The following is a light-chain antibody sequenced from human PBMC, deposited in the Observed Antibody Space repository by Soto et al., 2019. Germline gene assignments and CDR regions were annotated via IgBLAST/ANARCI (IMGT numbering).Light chain of an antibody. J-gene: IGLJ1*01. V-gene: IGLV2-8*01. CDR2: EVT. CDR1: SSDVGGYNY. CDR3: SSYTCSNDIYV. Sequence: QSALTKPPSASGSPGQSVTISCTGTSSDVGGYNYVSWYQQHPGQAPTHMMYEVTKRPSGVPDRSAGSKSVNTASLTVAGLQAEYEADYYCSSYTCSNDIYVFGTGTKVTVL.